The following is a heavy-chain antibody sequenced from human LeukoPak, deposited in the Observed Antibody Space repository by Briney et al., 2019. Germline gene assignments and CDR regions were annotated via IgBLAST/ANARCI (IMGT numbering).Heavy chain of an antibody. V-gene: IGHV3-66*02. Sequence: GGSLRPSCAASGFTVSDNYMAWVRQTPGKGLEWVSAIYSGGSRQFADSVEGRFTMSRDNSKNTLYLQMNSLRTEDTGVYYCARGYSGWYYFDYWGQGTLVTVSS. CDR2: IYSGGSR. D-gene: IGHD6-19*01. J-gene: IGHJ4*02. CDR1: GFTVSDNY. CDR3: ARGYSGWYYFDY.